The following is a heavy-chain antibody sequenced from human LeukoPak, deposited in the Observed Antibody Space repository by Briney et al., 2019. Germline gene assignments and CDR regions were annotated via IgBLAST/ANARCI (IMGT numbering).Heavy chain of an antibody. CDR3: AKDGRYGDSFDY. Sequence: GGSLRLSCAASGFTFSSYAMSWVRQAPGKGLEWVAFIRYDGSNKYYADSVKGRFTISRDNSKNTLYLQMNSLRAEDTAVYYCAKDGRYGDSFDYWGQGTLVTVSS. CDR2: IRYDGSNK. D-gene: IGHD4-17*01. CDR1: GFTFSSYA. J-gene: IGHJ4*02. V-gene: IGHV3-30*02.